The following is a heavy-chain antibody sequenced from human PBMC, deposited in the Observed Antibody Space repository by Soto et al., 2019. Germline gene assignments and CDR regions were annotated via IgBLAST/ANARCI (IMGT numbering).Heavy chain of an antibody. D-gene: IGHD6-19*01. V-gene: IGHV6-1*01. CDR3: ARGVAGSGFDL. CDR1: GDSVSSNTAA. CDR2: TYYRSNWRH. Sequence: SQTLSLTCALSGDSVSSNTAALNWIRSSPSRGPEWLGRTYYRSNWRHDYAVSVKSRITVNPDKSKNHLSMQLNSVTPDDTAVYYCARGVAGSGFDLWGQGTLVTVSS. J-gene: IGHJ4*02.